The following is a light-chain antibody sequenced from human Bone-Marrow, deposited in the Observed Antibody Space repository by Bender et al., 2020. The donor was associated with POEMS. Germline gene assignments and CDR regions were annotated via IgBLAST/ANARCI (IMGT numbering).Light chain of an antibody. J-gene: IGLJ2*01. CDR3: ISYAGSNNLV. Sequence: QSALTQPASVSGSPGQSITISCTGTSTEVTNYNLVSWFQQYPGKAPKLIIYEVTNRASGVPDRFSGSKSGNAASLTVSGLQAEDEGDYYCISYAGSNNLVFGGGTKLTVL. CDR1: STEVTNYNL. V-gene: IGLV2-8*01. CDR2: EVT.